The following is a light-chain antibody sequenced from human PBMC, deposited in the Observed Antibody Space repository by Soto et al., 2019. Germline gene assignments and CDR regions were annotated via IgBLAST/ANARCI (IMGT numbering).Light chain of an antibody. Sequence: VVMAQSPLSLPVTLGQPASISCRSSQSLLYSDGNIYLNWFHQRPGQSPRRLIYKVSNRDSGVPDRFSGSGSGTDFTLKISRVEAEDVGIYYCMQGTHWPITFGGGTKVDI. CDR2: KVS. V-gene: IGKV2-30*01. CDR3: MQGTHWPIT. CDR1: QSLLYSDGNIY. J-gene: IGKJ4*01.